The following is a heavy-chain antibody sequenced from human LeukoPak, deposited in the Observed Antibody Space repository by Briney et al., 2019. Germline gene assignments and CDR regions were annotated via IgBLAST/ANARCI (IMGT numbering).Heavy chain of an antibody. J-gene: IGHJ3*01. V-gene: IGHV3-7*01. CDR1: GFSLSNYW. CDR3: ARSQYLAFDVFDF. CDR2: IKQDGSEK. D-gene: IGHD2-2*01. Sequence: EGSLRLSCVTSGFSLSNYWMGWVRQAPGMGLEWVANIKQDGSEKYYVDSVKGRFIISRDNVGNSLYLQMHSLRAEDTAVYYCARSQYLAFDVFDFWGQGTMVTVSS.